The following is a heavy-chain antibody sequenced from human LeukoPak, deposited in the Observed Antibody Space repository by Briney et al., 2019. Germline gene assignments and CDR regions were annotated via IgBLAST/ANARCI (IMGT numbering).Heavy chain of an antibody. CDR1: GYPFTTWE. CDR2: VHPNSGNT. D-gene: IGHD1-14*01. Sequence: ASVKVSCTTSGYPFTTWEINWVRQAAGQGLEWMGWVHPNSGNTAYAQKFQGRVTMTRDTSISTAYMELSGLRFDDTAVYFCARGPRNDPWGPGTLVTVSS. V-gene: IGHV1-8*01. J-gene: IGHJ5*02. CDR3: ARGPRNDP.